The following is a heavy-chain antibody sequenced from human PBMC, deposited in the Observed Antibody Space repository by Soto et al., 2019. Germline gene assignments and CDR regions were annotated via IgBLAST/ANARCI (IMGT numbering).Heavy chain of an antibody. CDR3: ARPAQNGYEIDH. J-gene: IGHJ4*02. CDR1: GFIFSDYY. V-gene: IGHV3-11*05. D-gene: IGHD5-12*01. Sequence: QVQLVESGGGLVKPGGSLRLSCAASGFIFSDYYMSWIRQAPGKGLEWVSCITSSTSYTNYADSVKGRFPISRDNAKNSLYLPMNSLRAEDTAVYYCARPAQNGYEIDHWGQGTLVTVSS. CDR2: ITSSTSYT.